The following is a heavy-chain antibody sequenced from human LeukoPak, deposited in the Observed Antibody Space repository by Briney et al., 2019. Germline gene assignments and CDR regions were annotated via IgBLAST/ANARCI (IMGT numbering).Heavy chain of an antibody. Sequence: PSETLSLTCAVDGESVSGNYWTWIRQPPGKGLEWIGSIYYSGSTYYNPSLKSRVTISVDTSKDQFSLKLSSVTAADTAVYYCARHGRYSYGYGWFDPWGQGTLVTVSS. V-gene: IGHV4-39*01. J-gene: IGHJ5*02. D-gene: IGHD5-18*01. CDR3: ARHGRYSYGYGWFDP. CDR1: GESVSGNY. CDR2: IYYSGST.